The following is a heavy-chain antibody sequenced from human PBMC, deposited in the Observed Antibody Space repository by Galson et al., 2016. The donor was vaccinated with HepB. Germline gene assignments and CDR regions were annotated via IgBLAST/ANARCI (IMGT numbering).Heavy chain of an antibody. CDR2: IASSGEI. CDR3: ARFLGSGSRYFDF. CDR1: AGSIRGYF. J-gene: IGHJ4*02. V-gene: IGHV4-59*01. Sequence: SETLSLTCTVSAGSIRGYFWSWIRQPPGRGLEWIAYIASSGEINYNPSLKSRVTMSLDTSKNQFSLRLSSVTAADTAVCYCARFLGSGSRYFDFWGQGTLVTVSS. D-gene: IGHD3-10*01.